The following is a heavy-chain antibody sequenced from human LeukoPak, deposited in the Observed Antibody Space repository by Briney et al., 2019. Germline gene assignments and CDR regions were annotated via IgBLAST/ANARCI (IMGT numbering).Heavy chain of an antibody. V-gene: IGHV4-39*01. CDR1: GGSISSSNYY. Sequence: SSETLSLTCTVSGGSISSSNYYWGWIRQPPGKGLEWIGSIYYSGSTYYNPSLKSRVTISVDTSKNQFSLKLSSVTAADTAVYYCVIYGPGIKRFDYWGQGTLVTVSS. J-gene: IGHJ4*02. CDR3: VIYGPGIKRFDY. CDR2: IYYSGST. D-gene: IGHD3-10*01.